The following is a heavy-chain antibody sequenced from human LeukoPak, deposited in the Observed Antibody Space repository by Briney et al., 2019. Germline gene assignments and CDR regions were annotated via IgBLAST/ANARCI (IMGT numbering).Heavy chain of an antibody. CDR3: ARRESGY. D-gene: IGHD2/OR15-2a*01. J-gene: IGHJ4*02. Sequence: SETLSLTCTVSGGSISSSSYYWGWIRQPPGKGLEWIGSIYYSGSTYYNPSLKSRVTISVDTSKNQFSLKLSSVTAADTAVYYCARRESGYWGQGTLVTVSS. CDR2: IYYSGST. CDR1: GGSISSSSYY. V-gene: IGHV4-39*01.